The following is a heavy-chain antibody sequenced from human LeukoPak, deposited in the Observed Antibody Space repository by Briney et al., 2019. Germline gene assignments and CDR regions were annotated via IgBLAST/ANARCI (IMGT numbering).Heavy chain of an antibody. CDR3: ANENYYGSGSYPDY. CDR2: ISYDGSNK. D-gene: IGHD3-10*01. CDR1: GFTFSSYG. Sequence: GRSLRVSCAASGFTFSSYGIHWVRQAPGNGLEWVALISYDGSNKYYADSVKGRFTISRDNSKNTLYLQMNSLRAEDTAVYYCANENYYGSGSYPDYWGQGTLVTVSS. J-gene: IGHJ4*02. V-gene: IGHV3-30*18.